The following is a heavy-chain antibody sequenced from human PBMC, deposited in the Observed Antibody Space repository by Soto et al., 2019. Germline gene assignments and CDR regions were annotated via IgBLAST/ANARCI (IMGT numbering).Heavy chain of an antibody. CDR1: GFTFSSYS. CDR2: ISSSSSYI. V-gene: IGHV3-21*01. D-gene: IGHD6-25*01. Sequence: EVQLVESGGGLVKPGGSPRLSCTASGFTFSSYSMNWVRQAPGKGLEWVSSISSSSSYIYYADSVKGRFTISRDNAKNSLYLQMNSLRAEDTAVYYCASGSPVDYWGQGTLVTVSS. CDR3: ASGSPVDY. J-gene: IGHJ4*02.